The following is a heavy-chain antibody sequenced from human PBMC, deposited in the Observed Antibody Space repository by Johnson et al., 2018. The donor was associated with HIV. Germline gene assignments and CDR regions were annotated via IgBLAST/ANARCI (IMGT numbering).Heavy chain of an antibody. D-gene: IGHD6-13*01. CDR1: EFTVSSNY. CDR2: IYSGGST. CDR3: AREATYSSSWYHDVFDI. Sequence: VQLVESGGGLIQPGGSLRLSCAASEFTVSSNYMSWVRQAPGKGLEWVSVIYSGGSTYYADSVKGRFTISRDNSNNTLDLQINSLRAEDTAVYYCAREATYSSSWYHDVFDIWGQGTMVTVSS. J-gene: IGHJ3*02. V-gene: IGHV3-66*03.